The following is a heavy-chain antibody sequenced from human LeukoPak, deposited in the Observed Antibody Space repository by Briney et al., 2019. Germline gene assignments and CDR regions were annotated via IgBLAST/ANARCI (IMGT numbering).Heavy chain of an antibody. J-gene: IGHJ4*02. D-gene: IGHD1-26*01. CDR2: IYYNGAT. Sequence: SETLSLTCTVSGGSISSSSYYWGWIRQPPGKGLQWIGIIYYNGATQYNPSLKSRVTISVDTYKNQFSLKLTSVTAADTAVYYCAREDRVGATTGSDHWGQGTLVTVSS. CDR3: AREDRVGATTGSDH. CDR1: GGSISSSSYY. V-gene: IGHV4-39*01.